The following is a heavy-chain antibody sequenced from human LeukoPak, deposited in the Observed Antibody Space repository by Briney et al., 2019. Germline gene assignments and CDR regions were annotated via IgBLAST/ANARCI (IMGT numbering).Heavy chain of an antibody. Sequence: GGSLRLSCAASGFIFSDYEMYWVRQAPGKGLEWVSYISNSGTTRFYADSVKGRFTISRDNAKNSLFLQMNSLRAEDTAVYYCARGDPDTAMEYYYYGLDVWGKGTTVTVSS. D-gene: IGHD5-18*01. CDR3: ARGDPDTAMEYYYYGLDV. V-gene: IGHV3-48*03. CDR1: GFIFSDYE. CDR2: ISNSGTTR. J-gene: IGHJ6*04.